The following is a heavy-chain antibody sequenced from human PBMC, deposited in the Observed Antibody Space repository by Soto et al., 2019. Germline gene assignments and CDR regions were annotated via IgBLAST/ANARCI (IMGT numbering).Heavy chain of an antibody. CDR1: GFTFGNYA. V-gene: IGHV3-23*01. D-gene: IGHD3-10*01. CDR2: ISASVGST. Sequence: TGGSLRLSCAASGFTFGNYAMSWVRQAPGKGLEWVSAISASVGSTYYTDSVKGRFTISRDNSKNTLYLQMNSLRAEDTAVYYCAKGGQSYDYWGQGTLVTVSS. J-gene: IGHJ4*02. CDR3: AKGGQSYDY.